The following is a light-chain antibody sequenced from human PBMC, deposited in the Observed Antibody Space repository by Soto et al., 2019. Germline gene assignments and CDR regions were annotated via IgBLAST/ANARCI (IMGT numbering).Light chain of an antibody. J-gene: IGKJ1*01. V-gene: IGKV1-5*03. Sequence: DIQITQSPSTLSAAVGDRVTMTCRASQSISSWLAWYQQKPGKAPKLLIYKASSLESGVPSRLSGSGSGTEFTLTIRSLQPDDSATYYCQQYNSYWTFGQGTKVDIK. CDR2: KAS. CDR3: QQYNSYWT. CDR1: QSISSW.